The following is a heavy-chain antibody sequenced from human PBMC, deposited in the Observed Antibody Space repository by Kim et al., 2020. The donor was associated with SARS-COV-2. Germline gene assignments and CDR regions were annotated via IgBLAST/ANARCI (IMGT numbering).Heavy chain of an antibody. V-gene: IGHV3-74*03. CDR2: TTT. D-gene: IGHD1-1*01. Sequence: TTTTDGDSVKGRFTISRNNAKNALYLQMNSLRAEDTAMYYCARGRNGAFDIWGQGTMVTVSS. J-gene: IGHJ3*02. CDR3: ARGRNGAFDI.